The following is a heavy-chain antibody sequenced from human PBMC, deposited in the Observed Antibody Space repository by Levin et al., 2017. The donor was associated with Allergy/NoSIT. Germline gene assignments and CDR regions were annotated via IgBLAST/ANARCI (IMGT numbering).Heavy chain of an antibody. Sequence: PGGSLRLSCTVSGGSISSYYWSWIRQPPGKGLEWIGYIYYSGSTNYNPSLKSRVTISVDTSKNQFSLKLSSVTAADAAVYYCAGGPYYDILTGYSARGIDYWGQGTLVTVSS. CDR2: IYYSGST. CDR3: AGGPYYDILTGYSARGIDY. CDR1: GGSISSYY. V-gene: IGHV4-59*01. J-gene: IGHJ4*02. D-gene: IGHD3-9*01.